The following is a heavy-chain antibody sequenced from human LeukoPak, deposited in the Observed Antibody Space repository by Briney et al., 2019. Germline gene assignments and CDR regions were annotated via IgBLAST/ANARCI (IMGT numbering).Heavy chain of an antibody. V-gene: IGHV3-23*01. J-gene: IGHJ4*02. CDR1: GFTFKSYV. Sequence: GGSLRLSCVASGFTFKSYVMNWVRQAPGKGLEWLATIYGSGVSISYADSVKGRFTISRDNSNNTLYLQMNSLRAEDTVMYYCAKDLGWELPAEAYWGQGILVTVSS. D-gene: IGHD1-26*01. CDR2: IYGSGVSI. CDR3: AKDLGWELPAEAY.